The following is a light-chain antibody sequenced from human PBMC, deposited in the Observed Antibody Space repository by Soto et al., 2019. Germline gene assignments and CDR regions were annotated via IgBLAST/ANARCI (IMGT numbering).Light chain of an antibody. J-gene: IGKJ1*01. CDR3: QQYDSYWAT. Sequence: DIQMTQSPSTLLASVGDRVTITCRASQSISSRLAWYQQKPGKAPKLLIYKASSLESGVPSRFSGSGSGTEFTLTVSSLQPDDFATYYCQQYDSYWATFGQGTKVEIK. V-gene: IGKV1-5*03. CDR2: KAS. CDR1: QSISSR.